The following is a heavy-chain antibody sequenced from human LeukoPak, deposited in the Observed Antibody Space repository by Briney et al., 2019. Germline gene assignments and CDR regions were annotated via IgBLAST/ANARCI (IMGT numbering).Heavy chain of an antibody. CDR3: ARDRAGRKAWVEFDP. V-gene: IGHV3-74*01. CDR1: GFTFSHYL. Sequence: GGSLRLSCAASGFTFSHYLMHWVRQAPGKGLVWVSRINSDESNTNSYADSVKGRFTISRDNSKNTVYLEMNSLRPEDTAVYFCARDRAGRKAWVEFDPRGQGTLVTVSS. CDR2: INSDESNT. D-gene: IGHD3-10*01. J-gene: IGHJ5*02.